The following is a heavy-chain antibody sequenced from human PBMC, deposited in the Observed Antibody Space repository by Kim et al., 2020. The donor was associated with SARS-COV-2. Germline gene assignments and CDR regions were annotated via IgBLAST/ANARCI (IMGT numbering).Heavy chain of an antibody. J-gene: IGHJ3*02. D-gene: IGHD3-10*01. V-gene: IGHV3-33*05. Sequence: GGSLRLSCAASGFTFSSYGMHWVRQAPGKGLEWVAVISYDGSNKYYADSVKGRFTISRDNSKNTLYLQMNSLRAEDTAVYYCARDLSRNYYGSGIDIWGQGTMVTVSS. CDR2: ISYDGSNK. CDR3: ARDLSRNYYGSGIDI. CDR1: GFTFSSYG.